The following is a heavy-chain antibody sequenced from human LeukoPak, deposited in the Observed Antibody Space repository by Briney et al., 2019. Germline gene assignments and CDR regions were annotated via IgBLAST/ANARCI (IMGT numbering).Heavy chain of an antibody. CDR2: VHFSGST. D-gene: IGHD3-22*01. CDR3: TRDESSRDDSGGYHY. Sequence: SETLSLTRAVSSASVTSHHWAWIRQPAGRGLQWVGRVHFSGSTNYNPSLRSRVAISLDKSKNEVSLTLKSVSAADTAVYYCTRDESSRDDSGGYHYWGRGVLVTVSS. V-gene: IGHV4-4*07. CDR1: SASVTSHH. J-gene: IGHJ4*02.